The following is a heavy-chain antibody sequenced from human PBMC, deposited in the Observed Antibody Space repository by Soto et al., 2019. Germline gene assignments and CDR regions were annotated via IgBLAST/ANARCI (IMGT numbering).Heavy chain of an antibody. J-gene: IGHJ4*02. CDR2: VFYTGFT. CDR1: GGSISGSYYY. D-gene: IGHD1-20*01. CDR3: ASSQKGYNWNYFDH. Sequence: SETLSLTCAVPGGSISGSYYYWGWLRQSPGRGPEWIGSVFYTGFTSYNPSLESRVSVSVDTSKNQFSLKVSAVTAADTAVYYCASSQKGYNWNYFDHWGQGALVTVSS. V-gene: IGHV4-39*01.